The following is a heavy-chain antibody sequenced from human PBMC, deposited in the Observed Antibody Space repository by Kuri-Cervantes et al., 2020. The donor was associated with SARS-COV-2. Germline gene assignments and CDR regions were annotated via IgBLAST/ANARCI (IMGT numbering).Heavy chain of an antibody. V-gene: IGHV4-34*01. CDR2: INHSGST. J-gene: IGHJ6*03. D-gene: IGHD1-26*01. CDR3: ARGHSGSYYYYYYMDV. Sequence: GSLRLSCTVSGGSISSYYWSWIRQPPGKGLEWIGEINHSGSTNYNPSLKSRVTISVDTSKNQFSLKLSSVTAADTAVYYCARGHSGSYYYYYYMDVWGKGTTVTVSS. CDR1: GGSISSYY.